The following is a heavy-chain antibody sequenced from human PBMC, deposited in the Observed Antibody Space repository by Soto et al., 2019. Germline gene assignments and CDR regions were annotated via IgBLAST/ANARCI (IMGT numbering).Heavy chain of an antibody. V-gene: IGHV3-21*01. CDR1: GVTFSSYS. CDR2: ISSSSSYI. D-gene: IGHD5-12*01. CDR3: ARDHKIVAAIYYYYYVMDV. J-gene: IGHJ6*02. Sequence: GSLKLSCAASGVTFSSYSMNWVRRGQGKGLEWVSSISSSSSYIYYADSVKGRFTISRDNAKNSLYLQMNTLRAEDTAVYYCARDHKIVAAIYYYYYVMDVWGQGTTVTV.